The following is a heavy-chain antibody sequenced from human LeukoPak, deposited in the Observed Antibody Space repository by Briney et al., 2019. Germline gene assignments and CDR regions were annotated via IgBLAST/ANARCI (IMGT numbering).Heavy chain of an antibody. CDR1: GFTFSSYE. CDR3: ARAGYSSSWYFTGYYYYYMDV. J-gene: IGHJ6*03. CDR2: ISSSGSTI. Sequence: PGGSLRLSCAASGFTFSSYEMNWVRQAPGKGLEWVSYISSSGSTIYYADSVKGRFTISRDNAKNSLYLQMNSLRAEDTAVYYCARAGYSSSWYFTGYYYYYMDVWGKGTTVTISS. V-gene: IGHV3-48*03. D-gene: IGHD6-13*01.